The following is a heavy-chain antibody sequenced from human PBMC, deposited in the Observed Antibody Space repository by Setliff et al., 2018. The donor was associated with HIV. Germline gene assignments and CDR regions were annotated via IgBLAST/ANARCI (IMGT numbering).Heavy chain of an antibody. CDR3: ARDLSGSCWYLYFQH. V-gene: IGHV3-23*03. CDR1: GFTFSDYA. J-gene: IGHJ1*01. CDR2: FYSGDLGT. D-gene: IGHD6-19*01. Sequence: LGASLKISCAASGFTFSDYAMSWVRQPPGKGLEWVSVFYSGDLGTYYADSVKGRFTISRDNSKNTLYLQMNSLRADDTAVYYCARDLSGSCWYLYFQHWGQGSLVTVSS.